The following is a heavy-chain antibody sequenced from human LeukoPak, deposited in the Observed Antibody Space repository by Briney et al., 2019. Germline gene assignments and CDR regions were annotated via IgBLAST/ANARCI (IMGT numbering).Heavy chain of an antibody. CDR1: GFTVSSNY. CDR3: AREWKFVI. CDR2: ICGGGTT. J-gene: IGHJ3*02. Sequence: GGSLRLSCAASGFTVSSNYMSWVRQAPGKGLEWVSGICGGGTTYYAEYLVDRFTIPRDNSKNTLYLQTNSLRAEDTAIYYCAREWKFVIWGQGTMVTVSS. D-gene: IGHD1-1*01. V-gene: IGHV3-53*01.